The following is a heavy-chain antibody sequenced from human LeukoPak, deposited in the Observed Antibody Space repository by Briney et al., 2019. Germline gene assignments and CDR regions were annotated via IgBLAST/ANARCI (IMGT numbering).Heavy chain of an antibody. CDR2: IIPIFGTA. CDR3: ARVVGKQLVHYYYYMDV. V-gene: IGHV1-69*01. J-gene: IGHJ6*03. Sequence: GSSVKVSCKASGGTFSSYAISWVRQAPGQGLEWMGGIIPIFGTANYAQKFQGRVTITADESTSTAYMELSSLRSEDTAVYYCARVVGKQLVHYYYYMDVWGKGTTVTVSS. D-gene: IGHD6-6*01. CDR1: GGTFSSYA.